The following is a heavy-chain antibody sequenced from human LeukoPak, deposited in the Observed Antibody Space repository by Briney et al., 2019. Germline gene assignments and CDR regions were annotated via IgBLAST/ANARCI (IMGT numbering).Heavy chain of an antibody. CDR1: GFTFTDYS. CDR3: ARDGSGFYLYYYMDV. D-gene: IGHD6-25*01. V-gene: IGHV3-21*01. J-gene: IGHJ6*03. Sequence: GGSLRLSCAAPGFTFTDYSMTWVSQAPGKGLEWVSSISTVSTYKFYSDSVKGRFTISRDNAKNTLYLQMSSLTAEDTAVYYCARDGSGFYLYYYMDVWGRGTPVTVSS. CDR2: ISTVSTYK.